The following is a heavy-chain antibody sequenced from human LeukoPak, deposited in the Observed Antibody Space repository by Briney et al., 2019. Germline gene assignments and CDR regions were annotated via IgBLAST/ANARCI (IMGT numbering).Heavy chain of an antibody. CDR1: GFTFSSYS. Sequence: GGSLRLSCAASGFTFSSYSMNWVRQAPGKGLEWVSSISSSSSYIYYADSVKGRFTISRDNAKNSLYLQMNSLRAEDTAVYYCARGRDYGTNSGSDYWGQGTLVTVSS. D-gene: IGHD4-23*01. CDR2: ISSSSSYI. J-gene: IGHJ4*02. CDR3: ARGRDYGTNSGSDY. V-gene: IGHV3-21*01.